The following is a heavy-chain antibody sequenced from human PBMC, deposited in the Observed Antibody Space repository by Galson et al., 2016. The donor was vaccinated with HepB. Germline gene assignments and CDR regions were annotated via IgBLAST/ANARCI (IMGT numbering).Heavy chain of an antibody. Sequence: QSGAEVKKPGESLKISCQGSAYSFDSYWIAWVRQMPGKALDWMGSIYPRDSDTNYSPSFQGQVTISADKSINTAYLQWSSLKASDTAMYYCARRRDILTGYHYYYVRDVWGQGTTVTVSS. V-gene: IGHV5-51*01. D-gene: IGHD3-9*01. J-gene: IGHJ6*02. CDR2: IYPRDSDT. CDR1: AYSFDSYW. CDR3: ARRRDILTGYHYYYVRDV.